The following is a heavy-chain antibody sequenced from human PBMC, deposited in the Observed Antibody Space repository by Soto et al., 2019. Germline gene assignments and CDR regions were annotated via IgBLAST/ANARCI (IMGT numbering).Heavy chain of an antibody. J-gene: IGHJ6*02. CDR1: GFTFSSYG. CDR2: ISYDGSNK. V-gene: IGHV3-30*18. CDR3: AKAEHPTDYYYYGMDV. Sequence: QVQLVESGGGVVQPGRSLRLSCEASGFTFSSYGMHWVRQAPGKGLEWVAVISYDGSNKYYADSVKGRFTISRDNSKNTLSLQINSLRDEDTAVYYCAKAEHPTDYYYYGMDVWGQGTTVTVSS. D-gene: IGHD1-26*01.